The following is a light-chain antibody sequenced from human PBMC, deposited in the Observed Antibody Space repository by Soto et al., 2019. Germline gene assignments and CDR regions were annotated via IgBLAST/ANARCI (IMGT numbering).Light chain of an antibody. V-gene: IGLV2-14*01. CDR3: SSYTTNITPVV. Sequence: QSALTQPASESGSPGQSITISCTGTSGDIGGYNYVSWYQQHPGKAPKLLISEVTNRPSGVSNRFSGSKSGNTASLTISGLQAEDEADYYCSSYTTNITPVVFGGGTKLTVL. J-gene: IGLJ2*01. CDR1: SGDIGGYNY. CDR2: EVT.